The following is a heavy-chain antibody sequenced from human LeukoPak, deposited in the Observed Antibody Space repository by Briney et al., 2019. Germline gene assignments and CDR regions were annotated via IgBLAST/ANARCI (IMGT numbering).Heavy chain of an antibody. CDR1: GFTFSSYD. V-gene: IGHV3-23*01. CDR3: ATDIHPFVVVPTAMEY. CDR2: IRGSVVTT. D-gene: IGHD2-2*01. Sequence: GGTLRLSCAASGFTFSSYDMSWVRQAPGKGLEWVSSIRGSVVTTYYADSVKGRFIISRDNSKNMLYLQMNSLRAEDTAVYYCATDIHPFVVVPTAMEYRGQGTLVTVSS. J-gene: IGHJ4*02.